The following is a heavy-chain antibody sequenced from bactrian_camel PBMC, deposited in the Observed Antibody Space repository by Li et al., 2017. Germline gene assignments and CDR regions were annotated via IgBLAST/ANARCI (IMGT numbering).Heavy chain of an antibody. Sequence: HVQLVESGGGSVQAGGSLRLSCTVSGFDFAMADIGWYRQAPGAECELVSTITKDGPIYYADSVKGRFTISKDNERNTLALQMNSLKPEDSAMYYCAAVESSSGSRCYPNWKPDFGYWGHGTQGTV. CDR3: AAVESSSGSRCYPNWKPDFGY. V-gene: IGHV3S55*01. J-gene: IGHJ6*01. CDR1: GFDFAMAD. CDR2: ITKDGPI. D-gene: IGHD3*01.